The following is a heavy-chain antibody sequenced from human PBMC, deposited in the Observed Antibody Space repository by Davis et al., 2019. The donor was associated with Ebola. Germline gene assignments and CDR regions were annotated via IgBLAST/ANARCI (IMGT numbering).Heavy chain of an antibody. D-gene: IGHD3-16*02. J-gene: IGHJ3*02. CDR3: ARDLVITFGGVIVDTLDAFDI. V-gene: IGHV3-21*01. CDR1: GFTFSSYS. Sequence: GESLKISCAASGFTFSSYSMNWVRQAPGKGLEWVSSISSSSSYIYYADSVKGRFTISRDNAKNSLYLQMNSLRAEDTAVYYCARDLVITFGGVIVDTLDAFDIWGQGTMVTVSS. CDR2: ISSSSSYI.